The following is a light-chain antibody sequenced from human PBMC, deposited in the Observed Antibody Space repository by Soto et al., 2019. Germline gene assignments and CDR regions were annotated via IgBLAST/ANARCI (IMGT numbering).Light chain of an antibody. CDR1: QSVSSK. J-gene: IGKJ5*01. CDR2: GAS. Sequence: EIVLTQSPGTLSLSPGERATLSCRASQSVSSKLAWYQQKPGQPPRLLIYGASTRATGIPARFSGSGSGTEFTLTISSLQSEDFAVYYCQQYSNWPPITFGQGTRLEI. V-gene: IGKV3-15*01. CDR3: QQYSNWPPIT.